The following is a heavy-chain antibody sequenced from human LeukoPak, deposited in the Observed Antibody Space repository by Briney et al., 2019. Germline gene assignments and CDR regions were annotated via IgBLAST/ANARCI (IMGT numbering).Heavy chain of an antibody. J-gene: IGHJ3*02. D-gene: IGHD2-15*01. CDR1: GFTFSNYG. CDR3: ASNVVVVAATSFDI. Sequence: GGSLRLSCAASGFTFSNYGMHWVRQAPGKGLEWVAVIWYDGSNKYYADSVKGRFTISRDNSKNTLYLQMNSLGAEDTAVYYCASNVVVVAATSFDIWGQGTMVTVSS. CDR2: IWYDGSNK. V-gene: IGHV3-33*01.